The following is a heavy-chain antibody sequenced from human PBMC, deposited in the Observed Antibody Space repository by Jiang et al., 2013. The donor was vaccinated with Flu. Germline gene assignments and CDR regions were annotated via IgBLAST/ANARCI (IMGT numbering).Heavy chain of an antibody. J-gene: IGHJ5*02. Sequence: PGLVKPSETLSLTCTVSGGSISSYYWSWIRQPPGKGLEWIGYIYYSGSTNYNPSLKSRVTISVDTSKNQFSLKLSSVTAADTAVYYCARDPWFDPWGQGTLVTVSS. CDR1: GGSISSYY. CDR2: IYYSGST. V-gene: IGHV4-59*01. CDR3: ARDPWFDP.